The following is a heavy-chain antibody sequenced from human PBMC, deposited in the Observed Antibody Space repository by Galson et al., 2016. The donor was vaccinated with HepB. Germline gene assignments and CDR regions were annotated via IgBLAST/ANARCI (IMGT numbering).Heavy chain of an antibody. CDR1: GFTFSDYG. J-gene: IGHJ4*01. CDR3: AREPGGYTHDY. CDR2: IWYDGSNE. V-gene: IGHV3-33*08. Sequence: SLRLSCAASGFTFSDYGMHWVRQPPGKGLEWVGVIWYDGSNEYYADSVKGRFTMSRDNSKNTAYLQMNSLRVEDTAVYYCAREPGGYTHDYWGQGSLVTVSS. D-gene: IGHD5-12*01.